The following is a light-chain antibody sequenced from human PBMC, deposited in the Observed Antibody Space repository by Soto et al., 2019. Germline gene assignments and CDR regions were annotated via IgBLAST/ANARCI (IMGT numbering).Light chain of an antibody. J-gene: IGKJ5*01. V-gene: IGKV3D-20*02. CDR2: DTS. CDR1: QSVSSSY. Sequence: EIVLTQSPGTLSLSPGERATLSCRASQSVSSSYLAWYQHKPGQTPRLLIYDTSTRATGVPTRFSGSTSGTDFTLTISSLEPEDFAVYYCQQRSNWPLTFGQGTRLEIK. CDR3: QQRSNWPLT.